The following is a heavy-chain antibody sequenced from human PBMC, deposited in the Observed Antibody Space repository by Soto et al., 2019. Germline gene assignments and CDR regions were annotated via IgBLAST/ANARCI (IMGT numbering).Heavy chain of an antibody. V-gene: IGHV3-23*01. CDR1: GFTFSRYA. CDR2: ISGSGGST. CDR3: AKDEVGAVYYYYSGMDV. Sequence: PGGSLRLSCAASGFTFSRYAMSWVRQAPGKGLEWVSAISGSGGSTYYADSVKGRFTISRDNSKNTLYLQMNSLRAEDTAVYYCAKDEVGAVYYYYSGMDVWGQGTTVTVSS. J-gene: IGHJ6*02. D-gene: IGHD1-26*01.